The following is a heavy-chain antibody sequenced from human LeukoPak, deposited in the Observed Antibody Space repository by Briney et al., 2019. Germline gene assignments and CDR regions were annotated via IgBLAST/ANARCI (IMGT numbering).Heavy chain of an antibody. V-gene: IGHV3-21*01. D-gene: IGHD6-19*01. Sequence: GGSLRLSCAASGFTFSSYSMIWVRQAPGKGLEWVSSISSSSSYKDYADSVKGRFTISRDNAKNSLYLQMNSLRAEDTAVYYCARAWRIAVAGTKRSDAFDIWGQGTMVTVSS. CDR2: ISSSSSYK. J-gene: IGHJ3*02. CDR1: GFTFSSYS. CDR3: ARAWRIAVAGTKRSDAFDI.